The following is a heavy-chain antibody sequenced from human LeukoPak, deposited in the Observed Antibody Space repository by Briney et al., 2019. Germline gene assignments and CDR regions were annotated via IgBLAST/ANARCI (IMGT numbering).Heavy chain of an antibody. Sequence: SGKVSCNAAEGTFTSYAISWVRQAPGQGLGWMGRIITILDIGNNEQKFQGRVTITVDKYKSTAYMELRRLRSEDTAVYVCARGSGVGATGLGDYWGQGTLVTVSS. D-gene: IGHD1-26*01. CDR2: IITILDIG. J-gene: IGHJ4*02. CDR3: ARGSGVGATGLGDY. V-gene: IGHV1-69*04. CDR1: EGTFTSYA.